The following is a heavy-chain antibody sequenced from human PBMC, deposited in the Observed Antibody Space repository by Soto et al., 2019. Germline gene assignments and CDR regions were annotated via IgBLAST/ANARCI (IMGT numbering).Heavy chain of an antibody. CDR1: GGSISSGGYY. CDR3: ARVSEYSYGVDY. V-gene: IGHV4-31*03. J-gene: IGHJ4*02. D-gene: IGHD5-18*01. Sequence: SETLSLTCTVSGGSISSGGYYWSWIRQHPGKGLEWIGYIYYSGSTYYNPSLKSRVTISVDTSKNQFSLKLSSVTAADTAVYYCARVSEYSYGVDYWGQGTLVTVSS. CDR2: IYYSGST.